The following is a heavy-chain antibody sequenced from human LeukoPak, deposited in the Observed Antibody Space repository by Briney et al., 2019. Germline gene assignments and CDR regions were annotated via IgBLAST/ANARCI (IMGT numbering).Heavy chain of an antibody. CDR3: ARAVAEWFDP. D-gene: IGHD6-19*01. Sequence: GGSLRLSCAASGFTFSSYEMNWVRQAPGKGLGWVSYISSSGSTIYYADSVKGRFTISRDNAKNSLYLQMNSLRAEDTAVYYCARAVAEWFDPWGQGTLVTVSS. CDR1: GFTFSSYE. CDR2: ISSSGSTI. J-gene: IGHJ5*02. V-gene: IGHV3-48*03.